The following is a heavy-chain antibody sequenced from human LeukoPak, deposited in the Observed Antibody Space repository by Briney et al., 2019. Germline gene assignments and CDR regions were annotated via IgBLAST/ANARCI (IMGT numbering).Heavy chain of an antibody. J-gene: IGHJ6*02. D-gene: IGHD7-27*01. V-gene: IGHV4-59*01. Sequence: SETLSLTCTVSGGSINFYYWSWVRQPPGKGLEWVGDTHYSGDTNYNPSFKSRVAISGDKSKNQFSLKLTSMTTADTAVYYCASRTGRNYYGMDVWGQGTTVTVSS. CDR2: THYSGDT. CDR3: ASRTGRNYYGMDV. CDR1: GGSINFYY.